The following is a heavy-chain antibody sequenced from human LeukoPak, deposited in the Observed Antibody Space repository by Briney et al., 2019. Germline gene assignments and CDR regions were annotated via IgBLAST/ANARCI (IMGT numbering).Heavy chain of an antibody. J-gene: IGHJ4*02. Sequence: PSDTLSLTCSVSGVSINSSSYYWGWIRQPPGKGLEWIGSIYYTGSIYYNPSLKSRGTISVDRSKNQFSLKLSSVTAADTALYYCATTIYVWGSYRYFDYWGQGTLVIVSS. CDR3: ATTIYVWGSYRYFDY. CDR2: IYYTGSI. CDR1: GVSINSSSYY. V-gene: IGHV4-39*01. D-gene: IGHD3-16*02.